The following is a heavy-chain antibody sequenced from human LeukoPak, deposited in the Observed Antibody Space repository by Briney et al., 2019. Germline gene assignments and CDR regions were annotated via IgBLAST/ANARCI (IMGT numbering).Heavy chain of an antibody. CDR2: INSDGTNT. CDR3: VREASGVSSSAFDV. CDR1: EFTFSTYC. D-gene: IGHD1-26*01. J-gene: IGHJ3*01. V-gene: IGHV3-74*01. Sequence: GGSLRLSCAASEFTFSTYCMHWVRQAPGKGLVWVSRINSDGTNTDYVDSVKGRFTISRDNAKNTLYMQMNSLRVDDTAVYYCVREASGVSSSAFDVWGQGTMVTVSS.